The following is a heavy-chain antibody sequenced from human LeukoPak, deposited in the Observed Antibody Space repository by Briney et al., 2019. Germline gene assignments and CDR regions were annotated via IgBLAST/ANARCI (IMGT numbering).Heavy chain of an antibody. V-gene: IGHV3-21*01. CDR2: ISSSSSYI. Sequence: GGSLRLSCAASGFTFSSYSMNWVRQAPGKGLEWVSSISSSSSYIYYADSVKGRFTISRDNAKNSLYLQMNSLRAEDTAVYYCARDHEGRVRDAFDIWGQGTMVTVSS. CDR1: GFTFSSYS. J-gene: IGHJ3*02. D-gene: IGHD5-24*01. CDR3: ARDHEGRVRDAFDI.